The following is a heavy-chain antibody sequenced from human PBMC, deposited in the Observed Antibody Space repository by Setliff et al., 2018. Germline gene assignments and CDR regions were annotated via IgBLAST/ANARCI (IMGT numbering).Heavy chain of an antibody. Sequence: ASVKVSCKASGFSFSDYLMNWMRQTPDQRLEWMGRINLNTGNIFYAQEFQGRVTLTRDASISTAYMELTGLRYGDTAIYYCARDTLALKDITLFDYWGQGALVTVSS. D-gene: IGHD5-12*01. J-gene: IGHJ4*02. V-gene: IGHV1-2*02. CDR3: ARDTLALKDITLFDY. CDR1: GFSFSDYL. CDR2: INLNTGNI.